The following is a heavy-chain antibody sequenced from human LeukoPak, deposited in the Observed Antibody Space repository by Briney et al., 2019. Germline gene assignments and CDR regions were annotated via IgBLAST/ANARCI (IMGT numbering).Heavy chain of an antibody. Sequence: ASVKVSCKASGYTFTGYYMHRVRQAPGQGLEWMGWINAYNGNTNFAQKLQGRVTMTTDSSTSTAYMELRSLSSDDTAVYYCARGGFTSGHPEVIDYWGQGTLVTVSS. J-gene: IGHJ4*02. D-gene: IGHD6-19*01. V-gene: IGHV1-18*04. CDR3: ARGGFTSGHPEVIDY. CDR1: GYTFTGYY. CDR2: INAYNGNT.